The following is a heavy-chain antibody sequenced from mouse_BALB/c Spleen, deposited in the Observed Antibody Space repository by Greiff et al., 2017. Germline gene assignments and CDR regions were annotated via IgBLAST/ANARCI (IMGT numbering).Heavy chain of an antibody. CDR1: GFTFSSYT. Sequence: DVKLVESGGGLVQPGGSLKLSCAASGFTFSSYTMSWVRQTPEKRLEWVAYISNGGGSTYYPDTVKGRFTISRDNAKNTLYLQMSSLKSEDTAMYYCARRRYDYDYFDYWGQGTTLTVSS. V-gene: IGHV5-12-2*01. J-gene: IGHJ2*01. CDR2: ISNGGGST. D-gene: IGHD2-4*01. CDR3: ARRRYDYDYFDY.